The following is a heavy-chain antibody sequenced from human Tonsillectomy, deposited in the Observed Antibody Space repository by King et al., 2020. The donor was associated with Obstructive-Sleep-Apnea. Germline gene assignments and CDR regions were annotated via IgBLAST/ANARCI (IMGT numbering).Heavy chain of an antibody. D-gene: IGHD3-22*01. J-gene: IGHJ3*02. CDR3: AKRNRYYDSTGYYSGAFDI. CDR2: ISDSGGST. Sequence: EVQLVESGGGLVQPGGSLRLSCAASGFTFSSYAMNWVRQAPGKGLEWVSAISDSGGSTYYADSGKGRFTISRDNSKNTLYLQMNSLRAEDTAVYYCAKRNRYYDSTGYYSGAFDIWGQGTKVTVSS. CDR1: GFTFSSYA. V-gene: IGHV3-23*04.